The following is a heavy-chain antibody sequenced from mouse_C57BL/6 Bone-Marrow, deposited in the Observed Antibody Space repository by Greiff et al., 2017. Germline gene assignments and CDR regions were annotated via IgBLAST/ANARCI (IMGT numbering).Heavy chain of an antibody. Sequence: QVQLQQSGPELVKPGASVKISCKASGYAFSSSWMNWVKQRPGKGLEWIGRIYPGDGDTNYNGKFKGKATLNADKSSSTAYMQLSSLTSEDSAVYFCARGGYDAWFAYWGQGTLVTVSA. J-gene: IGHJ3*01. D-gene: IGHD2-2*01. CDR2: IYPGDGDT. CDR3: ARGGYDAWFAY. V-gene: IGHV1-82*01. CDR1: GYAFSSSW.